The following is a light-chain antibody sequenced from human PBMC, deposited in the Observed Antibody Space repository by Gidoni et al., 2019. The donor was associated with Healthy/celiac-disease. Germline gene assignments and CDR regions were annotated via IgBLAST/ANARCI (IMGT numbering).Light chain of an antibody. CDR1: QSISSW. CDR2: KAS. J-gene: IGKJ1*01. V-gene: IGKV1-5*03. CDR3: QQYNSYSRK. Sequence: DIQMTQSPSTLSAPVGDRVTITCRASQSISSWLAWYQQKPEKAPKLLIYKASSLESGVPSRFSSSGSGTEFIITISSLQPDDFATYYCQQYNSYSRKFSQGTKVEIK.